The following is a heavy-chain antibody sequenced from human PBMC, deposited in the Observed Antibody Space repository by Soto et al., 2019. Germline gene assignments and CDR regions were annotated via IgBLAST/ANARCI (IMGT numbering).Heavy chain of an antibody. Sequence: PSETLSLTCTVSGGSISSYYWSWIRQPPGKGLEWIGYIYYSGSTNYNPSLKSRVTISVDTSKNQFSLKLSSVTAADTAVYYCARHYIAAAGTRRNWFDPWGQGTLVTVSS. CDR2: IYYSGST. CDR1: GGSISSYY. D-gene: IGHD6-13*01. CDR3: ARHYIAAAGTRRNWFDP. V-gene: IGHV4-59*08. J-gene: IGHJ5*02.